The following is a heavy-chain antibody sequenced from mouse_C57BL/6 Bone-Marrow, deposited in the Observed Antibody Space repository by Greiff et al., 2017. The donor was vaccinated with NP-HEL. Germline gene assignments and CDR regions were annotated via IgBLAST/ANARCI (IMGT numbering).Heavy chain of an antibody. V-gene: IGHV1-66*01. J-gene: IGHJ3*01. CDR1: GYSFTSYY. D-gene: IGHD1-1*01. CDR2: IYPGSGNT. CDR3: ARSGYYYGSSYDWFAY. Sequence: QVHVKQSGPELVKPGASVKISCKASGYSFTSYYIHWVKQRPGQGLEWIGWIYPGSGNTKYNEKFKGKATLTADTSSSTAYMQLSSLTSEDSAVYYCARSGYYYGSSYDWFAYWGQGTLVTVSA.